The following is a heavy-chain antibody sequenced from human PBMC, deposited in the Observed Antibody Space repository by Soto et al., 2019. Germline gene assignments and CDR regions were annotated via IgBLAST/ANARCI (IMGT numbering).Heavy chain of an antibody. D-gene: IGHD2-21*01. V-gene: IGHV4-4*02. CDR2: ISHRGSP. Sequence: QVQLQESGPGLVKPSETLTLTCAVSGASISKGKWWSWVRQPPGKGLEWIGEISHRGSPNYNPALRSRGPIEGDKSKHQVSLTFSVTAAGAAMYYCTRDGDYGYSVAYWGQGTLVTVSS. CDR1: GASISKGKW. CDR3: TRDGDYGYSVAY. J-gene: IGHJ4*02.